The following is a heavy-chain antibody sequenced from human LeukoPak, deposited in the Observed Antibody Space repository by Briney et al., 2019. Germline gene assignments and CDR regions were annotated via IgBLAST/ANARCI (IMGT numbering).Heavy chain of an antibody. CDR2: IYYSGST. CDR3: ARVGGGYSSSWVL. J-gene: IGHJ4*02. CDR1: GGSISSYY. Sequence: PETLSLTRTVSGGSISSYYWSWIRQPPGKGLEWIGYIYYSGSTNYNPSLKSRVTISVDTSKNQFSLKLSSVTAADTAVYYCARVGGGYSSSWVLWGQGTLVTVSS. V-gene: IGHV4-59*01. D-gene: IGHD6-13*01.